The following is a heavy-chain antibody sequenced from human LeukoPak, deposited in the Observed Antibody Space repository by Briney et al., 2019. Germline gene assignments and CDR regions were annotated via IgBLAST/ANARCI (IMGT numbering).Heavy chain of an antibody. D-gene: IGHD6-19*01. CDR2: INPSGGST. CDR3: AKEAGGWYGLN. CDR1: GYTFTSYY. J-gene: IGHJ4*02. Sequence: ASVKVSCKASGYTFTSYYMHWVRQAPGQGLEWMGIINPSGGSTSYAQKFQGRVTMTRDTSTSTVYMELSSLRSEDTAVYYCAKEAGGWYGLNWGQGTLVTVSS. V-gene: IGHV1-46*01.